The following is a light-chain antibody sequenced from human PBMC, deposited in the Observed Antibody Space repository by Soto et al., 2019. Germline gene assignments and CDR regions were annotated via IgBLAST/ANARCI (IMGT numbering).Light chain of an antibody. J-gene: IGKJ1*01. CDR2: DAC. CDR3: QQHNSYLT. Sequence: DIQMTQSPSTLSASVGDRVTITCRASQSISSWLAWYQQKPGKAPKLLIYDACSLESGVPSRFSGSRSGTVFTLTISSLQPDDFATYYCQQHNSYLTFGQGTKAEIK. V-gene: IGKV1-5*01. CDR1: QSISSW.